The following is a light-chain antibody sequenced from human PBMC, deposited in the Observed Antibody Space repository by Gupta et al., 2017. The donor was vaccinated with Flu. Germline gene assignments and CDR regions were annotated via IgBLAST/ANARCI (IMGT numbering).Light chain of an antibody. CDR2: DAS. V-gene: IGKV3-11*01. Sequence: EIVLTQSPATLSLSPGERATLSCRASQSVSSYLAWYQQKPGQAPRLLIYDASNRATGIPARFSGSGSGTDFTLTICRRGPEDFAVYYCQQRSNWPPYTLGQGTKLEIK. CDR1: QSVSSY. CDR3: QQRSNWPPYT. J-gene: IGKJ2*01.